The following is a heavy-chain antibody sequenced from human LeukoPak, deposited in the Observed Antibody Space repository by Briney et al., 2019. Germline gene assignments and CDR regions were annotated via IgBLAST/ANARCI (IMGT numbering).Heavy chain of an antibody. Sequence: SETLSLTCSVSGDSISSSTYYWGWIRQPPGKGLEWIGSIYYSGSTYYNPSLKSRVTISIDTSKNQFSLKLSSVTAADTAVYYCAMLVGATLGVDYWGQGTLVTVSS. V-gene: IGHV4-39*01. CDR3: AMLVGATLGVDY. D-gene: IGHD1-26*01. CDR2: IYYSGST. CDR1: GDSISSSTYY. J-gene: IGHJ4*02.